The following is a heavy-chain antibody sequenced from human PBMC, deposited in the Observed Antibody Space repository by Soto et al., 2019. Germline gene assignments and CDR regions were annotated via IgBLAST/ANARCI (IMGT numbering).Heavy chain of an antibody. J-gene: IGHJ5*02. CDR2: IYYSGST. Sequence: SETLSLTCTVSGGSISSGDYYWSWIRQPPGKGLEWIGYIYYSGSTYYNPSLKSRVTISVDTSKNQFSLKLSSVTAADTAVYYCARVTMIVVVPNWFAPWGQGTLVTVSS. CDR1: GGSISSGDYY. D-gene: IGHD3-22*01. V-gene: IGHV4-30-4*01. CDR3: ARVTMIVVVPNWFAP.